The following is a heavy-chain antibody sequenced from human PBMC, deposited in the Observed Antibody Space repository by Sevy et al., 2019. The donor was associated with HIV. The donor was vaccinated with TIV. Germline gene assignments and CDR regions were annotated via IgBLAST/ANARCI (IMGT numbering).Heavy chain of an antibody. Sequence: GGSLRLSCVASGFRFSDEPMNWVRQAPGKGLEWISNIRSDSSVMSYAHTVRGRLTVSRDNARNSLTLQLNSLRDEDTALYYCVRDNQFGFDYWGQGTLVTVSS. CDR1: GFRFSDEP. CDR2: IRSDSSVM. V-gene: IGHV3-48*02. J-gene: IGHJ4*02. D-gene: IGHD3-16*01. CDR3: VRDNQFGFDY.